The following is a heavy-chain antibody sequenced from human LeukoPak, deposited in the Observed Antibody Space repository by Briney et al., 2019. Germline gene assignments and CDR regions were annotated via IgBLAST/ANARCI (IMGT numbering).Heavy chain of an antibody. V-gene: IGHV4-39*07. Sequence: SETLSLTCTVSGGSISSSSYYWSWIRQPPGEGLEWIGEISQSGSTNDNPSLKSRVSISLDTSKNQFSLKLKSMTAADTAVYCCARVRGYYIDYWSQGTLVTVSS. J-gene: IGHJ4*02. D-gene: IGHD2-15*01. CDR2: ISQSGST. CDR1: GGSISSSSYY. CDR3: ARVRGYYIDY.